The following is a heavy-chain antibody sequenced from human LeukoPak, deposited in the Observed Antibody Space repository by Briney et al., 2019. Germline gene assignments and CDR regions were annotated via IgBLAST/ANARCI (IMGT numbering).Heavy chain of an antibody. Sequence: PGGSLRLSCVASGFTFSNYGMYWVRQAPGKGLEWVAFIRYDGSNKYYADSVKGRFIISRDNSKDTVYLQLDSLRAEDTAVYYCAKELVSYASYSGTFAIWGQGTMVTVSS. CDR1: GFTFSNYG. D-gene: IGHD1-26*01. J-gene: IGHJ3*02. V-gene: IGHV3-30*02. CDR3: AKELVSYASYSGTFAI. CDR2: IRYDGSNK.